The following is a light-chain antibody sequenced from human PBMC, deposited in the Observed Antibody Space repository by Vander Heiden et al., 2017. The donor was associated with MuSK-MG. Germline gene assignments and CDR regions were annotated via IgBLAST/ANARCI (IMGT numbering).Light chain of an antibody. J-gene: IGKJ1*01. CDR1: QTIGDW. CDR3: QQHSSFSPWT. V-gene: IGKV1-5*03. Sequence: DIQMTQSPSTLSASVGDRVTITCRASQTIGDWLAWYQQKPGKAPKLLIYKASSLESGVPSRFSGRGYGTDFTLTINSRQPDDFAPYHCQQHSSFSPWTFGQGTKVEIK. CDR2: KAS.